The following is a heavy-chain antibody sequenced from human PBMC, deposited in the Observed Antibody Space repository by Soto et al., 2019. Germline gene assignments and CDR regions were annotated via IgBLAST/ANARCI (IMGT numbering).Heavy chain of an antibody. J-gene: IGHJ3*02. V-gene: IGHV3-53*01. CDR2: IYSGGST. D-gene: IGHD3-16*01. CDR1: GFTVSSNY. Sequence: GGSLRLSCAASGFTVSSNYMSWVRQAPGKGLEWVSVIYSGGSTYYADSVKGRFTISRDNSKNTLYLQMNSLRAEDTAVYYCARTSNMITFWGVTYDIWGQGTMVTVSS. CDR3: ARTSNMITFWGVTYDI.